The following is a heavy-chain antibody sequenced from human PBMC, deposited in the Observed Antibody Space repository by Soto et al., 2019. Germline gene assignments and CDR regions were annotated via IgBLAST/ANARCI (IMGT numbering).Heavy chain of an antibody. V-gene: IGHV3-23*01. CDR1: GFTFSSYA. CDR3: AKAASMTIRDGLDH. CDR2: ISGSGSNP. J-gene: IGHJ4*02. D-gene: IGHD4-17*01. Sequence: EVQVLESGGGLVQPGGSLRLSCAASGFTFSSYAMSWVRQAPGQGLEWVSAISGSGSNPYYADSVKGRFTISRDNSKNTQYLQINSLRAEDTALYYCAKAASMTIRDGLDHWGQGTLVTVSS.